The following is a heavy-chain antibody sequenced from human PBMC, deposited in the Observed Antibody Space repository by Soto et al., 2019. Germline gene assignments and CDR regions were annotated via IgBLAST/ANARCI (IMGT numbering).Heavy chain of an antibody. J-gene: IGHJ5*02. Sequence: ASVKVSCKTSGYTFTSYGISWVRQAPGQGLEWMGWISTYNGNTNYAQTLQGRITMTTDTSTSTAYMELRSLRSDDTAVYYCARVRSDYTDYSYNWFDPWGQGTLVTSPQ. CDR3: ARVRSDYTDYSYNWFDP. CDR2: ISTYNGNT. V-gene: IGHV1-18*01. D-gene: IGHD4-17*01. CDR1: GYTFTSYG.